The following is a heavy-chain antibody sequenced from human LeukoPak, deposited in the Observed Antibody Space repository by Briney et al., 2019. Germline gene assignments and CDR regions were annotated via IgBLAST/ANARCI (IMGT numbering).Heavy chain of an antibody. J-gene: IGHJ2*01. V-gene: IGHV4-61*01. CDR2: IYYSGST. CDR3: ARDFRVPAAAYWYFDL. Sequence: SETLSLTCTVSGGSVSSGSYYWSWLRQPPGTGLEWIGYIYYSGSTNYNPSLKSRVTISVDTSKNQFSLKLSSVTAADTAVYYCARDFRVPAAAYWYFDLWGRGTLVTVSS. D-gene: IGHD2-2*01. CDR1: GGSVSSGSYY.